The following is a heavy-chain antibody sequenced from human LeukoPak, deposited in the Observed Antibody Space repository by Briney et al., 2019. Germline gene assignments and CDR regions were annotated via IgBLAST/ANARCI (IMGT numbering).Heavy chain of an antibody. Sequence: PSETLSLTCTVSGGSISSSSYYWGWIRQPPGKGLEWIGSIYYSGSTYYNPSLKSRVTISVDTSKNQFSLELSSVTAADTAVYYCARQYYDILTGYYGDFDYWGQGTLVTVSS. D-gene: IGHD3-9*01. CDR3: ARQYYDILTGYYGDFDY. J-gene: IGHJ4*02. V-gene: IGHV4-39*01. CDR1: GGSISSSSYY. CDR2: IYYSGST.